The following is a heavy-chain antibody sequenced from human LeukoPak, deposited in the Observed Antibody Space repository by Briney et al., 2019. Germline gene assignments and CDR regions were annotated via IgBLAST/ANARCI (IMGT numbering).Heavy chain of an antibody. CDR1: GGSISSYY. D-gene: IGHD4-23*01. Sequence: SETLSLTCTVSGGSISSYYWSWIRQPPGKGLEWIGYIYYSGSTNYNPSLKSRVTISVDTSKNQFSLKLSSVTAADTAVYYCAREFIDYYGGNSGIDYWGQGTLVTVSS. J-gene: IGHJ4*02. CDR2: IYYSGST. V-gene: IGHV4-59*01. CDR3: AREFIDYYGGNSGIDY.